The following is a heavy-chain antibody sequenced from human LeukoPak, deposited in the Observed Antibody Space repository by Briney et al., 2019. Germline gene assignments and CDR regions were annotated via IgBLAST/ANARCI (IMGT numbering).Heavy chain of an antibody. CDR3: ARLSGYYDSSGYIFYFDY. CDR2: IYYSGST. J-gene: IGHJ4*02. CDR1: GGSISSYY. V-gene: IGHV4-59*08. D-gene: IGHD3-22*01. Sequence: SETLPLTCTVSGGSISSYYWSWIRQPPGKGLEWIGYIYYSGSTNYNPSLKSRVTISVDTSKNQFSLKLSSVTAADTAVYYCARLSGYYDSSGYIFYFDYWGQGTLVTVSS.